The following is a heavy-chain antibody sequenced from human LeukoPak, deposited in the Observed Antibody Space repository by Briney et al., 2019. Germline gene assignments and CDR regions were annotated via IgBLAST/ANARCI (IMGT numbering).Heavy chain of an antibody. CDR2: ILGNGGTT. CDR3: ERDREATGFAFDV. J-gene: IGHJ3*01. Sequence: GGSLRLSCAASGFTFSSYVMHWVRQAPGKGLQYVSSILGNGGTTYYANSVKGRFTISRDNSRNTLYLEMGSLRPEDMAVYYCERDREATGFAFDVWGQGTMVTVSS. D-gene: IGHD1-1*01. CDR1: GFTFSSYV. V-gene: IGHV3-64*01.